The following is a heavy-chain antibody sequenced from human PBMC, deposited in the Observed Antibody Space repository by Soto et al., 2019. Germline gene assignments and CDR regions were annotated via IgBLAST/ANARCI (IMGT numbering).Heavy chain of an antibody. CDR3: ARDRSYGDYFSYMAV. CDR1: GGSISSYY. J-gene: IGHJ6*03. V-gene: IGHV4-59*01. Sequence: SETLSLTCTVSGGSISSYYCSWIRQPPGKGLEWIGYIYYGGSTNYNPSLKSRVTISVDTSKNQFSLKLSSVTAADTAVYYCARDRSYGDYFSYMAVWGKGTTVTVSS. CDR2: IYYGGST. D-gene: IGHD4-17*01.